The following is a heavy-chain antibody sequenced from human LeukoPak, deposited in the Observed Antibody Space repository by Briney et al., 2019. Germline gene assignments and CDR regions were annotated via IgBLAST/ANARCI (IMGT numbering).Heavy chain of an antibody. J-gene: IGHJ4*02. CDR2: MNPNSGNT. Sequence: ASVKVSCKASGYTFTSYDINWVRQATGQGLEWLGWMNPNSGNTGYAQKFQGRVTMTTDTSTSTAYMELRSLRSDDTAVYYCARPAHYDFWSGYQNYYFDYWGQGTLVTVSS. V-gene: IGHV1-8*01. CDR1: GYTFTSYD. CDR3: ARPAHYDFWSGYQNYYFDY. D-gene: IGHD3-3*01.